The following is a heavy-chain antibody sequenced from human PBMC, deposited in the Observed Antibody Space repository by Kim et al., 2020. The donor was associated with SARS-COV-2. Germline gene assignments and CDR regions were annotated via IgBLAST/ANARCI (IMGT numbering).Heavy chain of an antibody. CDR3: ARGERYCSSTSCYHYYGSGSPLSFDY. V-gene: IGHV4-34*01. J-gene: IGHJ4*02. CDR1: GGSFSGYY. D-gene: IGHD2-2*01. CDR2: INHSGST. Sequence: SETLSLTCAVYGGSFSGYYWSWIRQPPGKGLEWIGEINHSGSTNYNPSLKSRVTISVDTSKNQFSLKLSSVTAADTAVYYCARGERYCSSTSCYHYYGSGSPLSFDYWGQGTLVTVSS.